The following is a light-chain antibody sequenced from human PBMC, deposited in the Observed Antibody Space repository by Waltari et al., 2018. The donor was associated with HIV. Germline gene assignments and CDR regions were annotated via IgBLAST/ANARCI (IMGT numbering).Light chain of an antibody. V-gene: IGLV3-1*01. Sequence: SFGLTQPPSVSLSPGQTAPITCSGDNLGRKYTAWYQHKPGQSPVLVRFQDNKRPSGIPARFSGSNSGNTATLTISGTQTLDEADYYCQAWDSSAHVVFGGGTRLTVL. J-gene: IGLJ2*01. CDR1: NLGRKY. CDR2: QDN. CDR3: QAWDSSAHVV.